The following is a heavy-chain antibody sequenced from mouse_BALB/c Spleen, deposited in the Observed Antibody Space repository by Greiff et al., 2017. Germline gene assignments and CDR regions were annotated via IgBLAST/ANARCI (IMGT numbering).Heavy chain of an antibody. J-gene: IGHJ2*01. Sequence: VQLQQSGAELVRSGASVKLSCTASGFNIKDYYMHWVKQRPEQGLEWIGWIDPENGDTEYAPKFQGKATMTADTSSNTAYLQLSSLTSEDTAVYYCNAYYYGSGYWGQGTTLTVSS. CDR3: NAYYYGSGY. CDR2: IDPENGDT. V-gene: IGHV14-4*02. D-gene: IGHD1-1*01. CDR1: GFNIKDYY.